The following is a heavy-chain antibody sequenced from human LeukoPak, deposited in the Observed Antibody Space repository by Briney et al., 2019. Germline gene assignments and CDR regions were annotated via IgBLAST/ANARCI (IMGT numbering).Heavy chain of an antibody. CDR3: ARAHHRVGGYYYYYGMDV. Sequence: GASVKVSCKASGYTFTSYDINWVRQATGQGLEWMGWMNPNSGNTGYAQKFQGRVTMTRNTSISTAYMELSSLRSEDTAVYYCARAHHRVGGYYYYYGMDVWGQGTTVTVSS. CDR2: MNPNSGNT. V-gene: IGHV1-8*01. CDR1: GYTFTSYD. D-gene: IGHD1-14*01. J-gene: IGHJ6*02.